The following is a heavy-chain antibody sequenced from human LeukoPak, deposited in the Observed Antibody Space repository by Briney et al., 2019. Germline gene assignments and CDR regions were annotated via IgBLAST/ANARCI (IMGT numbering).Heavy chain of an antibody. V-gene: IGHV3-74*01. CDR2: INSDGSST. D-gene: IGHD3-16*01. CDR1: GFTFSSYW. CDR3: ARDLTQNGYYFDY. Sequence: GGSLRLSCAASGFTFSSYWMHWVRQAPGKGLVWVSRINSDGSSTTYADSVKGRFTISRANAKNTLYLQMTSLRAEDTPVYYCARDLTQNGYYFDYWGQGTLVTVSS. J-gene: IGHJ4*02.